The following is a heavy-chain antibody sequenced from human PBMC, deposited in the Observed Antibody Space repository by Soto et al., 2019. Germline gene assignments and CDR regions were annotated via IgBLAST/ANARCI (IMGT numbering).Heavy chain of an antibody. CDR3: ARELRSWGLDYEDSSGYSDY. V-gene: IGHV4-30-4*01. D-gene: IGHD3-22*01. CDR2: IYYSGST. J-gene: IGHJ4*02. CDR1: GGSISSGGYY. Sequence: SETLSLTCTVSGGSISSGGYYWSWIRQPPGKGLEWIGYIYYSGSTYYNPSLKSRVTISVDTSKNQFSLKLSSVTAADTAVYYCARELRSWGLDYEDSSGYSDYWGQGTLVTVSS.